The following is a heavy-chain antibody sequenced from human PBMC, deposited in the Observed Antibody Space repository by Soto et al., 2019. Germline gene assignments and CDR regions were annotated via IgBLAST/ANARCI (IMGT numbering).Heavy chain of an antibody. V-gene: IGHV3-48*03. D-gene: IGHD6-19*01. CDR2: ISSSGSTI. Sequence: GGSLRLSCAASGFTFSSYEMNWVRQAPGKGLEWVSYISSSGSTIYYADSVKGRFTISRDNAKNSLYLQMNSLRAEDTAVYYCARDGIAVAGGDGGAEYFQHWGQGTLVTVS. CDR1: GFTFSSYE. CDR3: ARDGIAVAGGDGGAEYFQH. J-gene: IGHJ1*01.